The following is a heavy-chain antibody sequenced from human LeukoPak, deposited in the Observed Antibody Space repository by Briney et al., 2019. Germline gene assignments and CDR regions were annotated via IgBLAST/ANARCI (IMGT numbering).Heavy chain of an antibody. J-gene: IGHJ4*02. CDR1: GYTFTSYG. CDR3: ARLDTGYYDSSGYFDY. CDR2: VSAYNGNT. Sequence: GASVKVSCKASGYTFTSYGFSWVRQAPGQGLEWMGWVSAYNGNTNYAQKLQGRVTMTTDTSTSTAYMELRSLRSDDTAVYYCARLDTGYYDSSGYFDYWGQGTLVTVSS. D-gene: IGHD3-22*01. V-gene: IGHV1-18*01.